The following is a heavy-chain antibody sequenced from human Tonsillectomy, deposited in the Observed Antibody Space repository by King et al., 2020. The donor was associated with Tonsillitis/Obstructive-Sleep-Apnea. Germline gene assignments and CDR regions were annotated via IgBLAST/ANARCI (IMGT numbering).Heavy chain of an antibody. Sequence: QLVQSGAEVKKPGSSVKVSCKASGGTFSSYAISWVRQAPGQGLEWMGRIIPILGIANYAQKFQGRVTITADKSTSTAYRELSSLRSEDTAVYYCARGQAWGGAARPRGFDYWGQGTLVTVSS. CDR1: GGTFSSYA. D-gene: IGHD6-6*01. CDR3: ARGQAWGGAARPRGFDY. CDR2: IIPILGIA. J-gene: IGHJ4*02. V-gene: IGHV1-69*04.